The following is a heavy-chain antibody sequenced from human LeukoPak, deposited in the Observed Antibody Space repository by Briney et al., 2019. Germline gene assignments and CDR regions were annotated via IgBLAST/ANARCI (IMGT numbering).Heavy chain of an antibody. V-gene: IGHV3-30*02. J-gene: IGHJ4*02. CDR3: AKDSTLCTNGVCPSLRPQYYFDY. D-gene: IGHD2-8*01. CDR2: IRYDGSNK. CDR1: GFTFSSYG. Sequence: GGSLRLSCAASGFTFSSYGMHWVRQAPGKGLEWVAFIRYDGSNKYYADSVEGRFTISRDNSKNTLYLQMNSLRAEDTAVYYCAKDSTLCTNGVCPSLRPQYYFDYWGQGTLVTVSS.